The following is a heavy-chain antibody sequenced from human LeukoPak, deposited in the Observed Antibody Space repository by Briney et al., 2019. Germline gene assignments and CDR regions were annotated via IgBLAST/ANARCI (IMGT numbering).Heavy chain of an antibody. CDR1: GGSISSYY. D-gene: IGHD3-10*01. J-gene: IGHJ4*02. CDR2: INHSGST. V-gene: IGHV4-34*01. Sequence: PSETLSLTCTVSGGSISSYYWSWIRQPPGKGLEWIGEINHSGSTNYNPSLKSRVTISVDTSKNQFSLKLSSVTAADTAVYYCARQPILLWFGEPIKPYDYWGQGTLVTVSS. CDR3: ARQPILLWFGEPIKPYDY.